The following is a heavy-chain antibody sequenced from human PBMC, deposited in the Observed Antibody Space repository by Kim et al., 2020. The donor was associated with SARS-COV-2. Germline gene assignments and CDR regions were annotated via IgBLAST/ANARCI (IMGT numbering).Heavy chain of an antibody. V-gene: IGHV3-30*04. Sequence: GGSLRLSCAASGFTFSSYAMHWVRQAPGKGLEWVAVISYDGSNKYYADYVKGRFTISRDNSKNTVYLQMNSLRAEDTAVYYCASPLLYYYVSGSAPPGSWGQGTLVTVSS. D-gene: IGHD3-10*01. CDR2: ISYDGSNK. CDR3: ASPLLYYYVSGSAPPGS. J-gene: IGHJ5*02. CDR1: GFTFSSYA.